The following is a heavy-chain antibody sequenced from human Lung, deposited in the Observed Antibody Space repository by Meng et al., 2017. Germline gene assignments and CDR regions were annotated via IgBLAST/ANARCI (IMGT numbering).Heavy chain of an antibody. Sequence: QGQLQESGPGLVKPSQTLSLTCTVSGGSISSSNYYWSWIRQPPGKGLEWSGHIYNSGSTYYNPSLKSRITISVDTSKSQFSLKLSSVTAADTAVYYCARGQKGYFDLWGRGTLVTVSS. CDR1: GGSISSSNYY. CDR3: ARGQKGYFDL. V-gene: IGHV4-30-4*01. J-gene: IGHJ2*01. CDR2: IYNSGST.